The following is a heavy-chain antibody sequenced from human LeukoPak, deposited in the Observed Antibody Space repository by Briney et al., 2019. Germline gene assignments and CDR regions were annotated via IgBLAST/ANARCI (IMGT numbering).Heavy chain of an antibody. J-gene: IGHJ4*02. CDR3: ARSRHSNSWLFVY. CDR1: GITFSSYA. D-gene: IGHD6-13*01. CDR2: ISGSGVNT. V-gene: IGHV3-23*01. Sequence: TGGSLRLSCAAPGITFSSYAMTWVRQAPGKGLEWVSAISGSGVNTYYADSVKGRFPISRDNSKNTVYLQMNSLRAEDTAVFYCARSRHSNSWLFVYWGQGTLVTVSS.